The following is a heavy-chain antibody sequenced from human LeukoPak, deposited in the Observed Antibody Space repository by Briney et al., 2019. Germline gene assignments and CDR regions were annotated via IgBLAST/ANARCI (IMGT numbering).Heavy chain of an antibody. CDR2: LNRDGSVK. J-gene: IGHJ4*02. Sequence: GGSLRLSCAASGFIFNNYWMTWVRQTPGKGLEVVANLNRDGSVKNYIDSVRGRFTISRDNADYSLDLQMNSLRAEDPAVYYCARDPGFSSFDYWGQGALVIVSS. CDR3: ARDPGFSSFDY. V-gene: IGHV3-7*01. CDR1: GFIFNNYW. D-gene: IGHD6-13*01.